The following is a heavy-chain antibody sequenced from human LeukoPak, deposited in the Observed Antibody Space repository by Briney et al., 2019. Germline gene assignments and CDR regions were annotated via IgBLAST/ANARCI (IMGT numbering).Heavy chain of an antibody. J-gene: IGHJ3*02. Sequence: ASVKVSCKASGGTFSSYAISWVRQAPGQGLEWMGGIIPIFGTANYAQKFQGRVTITADESTSTAYMELSSLRSEDTAVYYCARHTSENAHAFDIWGQGTMVTVSS. D-gene: IGHD1-1*01. V-gene: IGHV1-69*13. CDR1: GGTFSSYA. CDR3: ARHTSENAHAFDI. CDR2: IIPIFGTA.